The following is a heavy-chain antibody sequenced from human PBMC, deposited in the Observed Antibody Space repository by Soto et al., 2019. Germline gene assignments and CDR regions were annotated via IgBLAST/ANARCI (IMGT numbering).Heavy chain of an antibody. CDR1: GFTFSSYG. V-gene: IGHV3-30*03. CDR3: VTAAGTFDY. Sequence: QVQLVESGGGVVQPGRSLRLSCAASGFTFSSYGMHWVRQAPGKGLEWVAVISYDGSNKYYADSVKGRFTISRDNSKNTLYLQMNSLRAEDKAVYYCVTAAGTFDYWGPGTLVTVCS. CDR2: ISYDGSNK. D-gene: IGHD6-13*01. J-gene: IGHJ4*02.